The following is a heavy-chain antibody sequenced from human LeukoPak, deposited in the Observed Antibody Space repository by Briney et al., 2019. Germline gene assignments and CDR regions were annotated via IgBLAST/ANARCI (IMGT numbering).Heavy chain of an antibody. CDR2: IYYSGST. Sequence: SETLSLTCTVSGGSISSYYWSWIRQPPGKGLEWIGYIYYSGSTNYNPSLKSRVTISVDTSKNQFSLKLSSVTAADTAVYYCARSALEQWLPSEFDYWGQGTLVTVSS. CDR3: ARSALEQWLPSEFDY. CDR1: GGSISSYY. D-gene: IGHD6-19*01. J-gene: IGHJ4*02. V-gene: IGHV4-59*01.